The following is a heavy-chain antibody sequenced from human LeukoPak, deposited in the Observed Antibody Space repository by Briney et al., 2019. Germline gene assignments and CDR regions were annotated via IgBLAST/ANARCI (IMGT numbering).Heavy chain of an antibody. J-gene: IGHJ3*02. D-gene: IGHD3-22*01. Sequence: PSETLSLTCTVSGGSISSSRYYWGWIRHPPGKGLEWIGSLYYSGNTYYNPSLKSRVTISVDTSKNHFSLKLSSVTAADTAIYYCARESYYDSSGYSHDAFDIWGQGTMVTVSS. CDR3: ARESYYDSSGYSHDAFDI. V-gene: IGHV4-39*07. CDR1: GGSISSSRYY. CDR2: LYYSGNT.